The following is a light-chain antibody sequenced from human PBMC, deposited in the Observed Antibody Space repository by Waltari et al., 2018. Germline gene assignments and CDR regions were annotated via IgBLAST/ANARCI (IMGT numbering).Light chain of an antibody. CDR3: AAWDDSLSGWV. Sequence: QAVLTQPPSVSEAPRQRVTISCSGSSSNIGNNVVTWYQQLPGKAPKLLIYYDDLVPSGVSDRFSGSKSGTSASLAISGLQSEDEGDYYCAAWDDSLSGWVFGGGTKLTVL. V-gene: IGLV1-36*01. J-gene: IGLJ3*02. CDR2: YDD. CDR1: SSNIGNNV.